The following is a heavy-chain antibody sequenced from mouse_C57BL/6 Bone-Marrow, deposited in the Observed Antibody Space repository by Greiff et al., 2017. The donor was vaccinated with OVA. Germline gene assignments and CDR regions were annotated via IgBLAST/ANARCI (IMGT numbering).Heavy chain of an antibody. CDR2: IYPGSGST. CDR1: GYTFTSYW. D-gene: IGHD1-1*01. Sequence: QVQLQQPGAELVKPGASVKLSCKASGYTFTSYWITWVKQRPGQGLEWIGDIYPGSGSTNYNEKFKSKATLTVETSSSTAYMQLSSLTSEDSAVYDYARERNTVPSFDYWGQGTTLTVSS. CDR3: ARERNTVPSFDY. J-gene: IGHJ2*01. V-gene: IGHV1-55*01.